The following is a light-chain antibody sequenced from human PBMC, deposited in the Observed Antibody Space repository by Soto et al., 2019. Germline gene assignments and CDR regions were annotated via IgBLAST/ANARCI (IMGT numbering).Light chain of an antibody. CDR1: QTVSNNY. CDR2: GAS. V-gene: IGKV3-20*01. Sequence: EVVLTQSPGTLSFSTGDRATLSCRASQTVSNNYLAWCQQKPGQAPRVIMYGASRRATGIPDRFSGGGSGTDFTLTISRLEPEDFAVYFCQQYAGPPTTFGQGTRLEI. CDR3: QQYAGPPTT. J-gene: IGKJ5*01.